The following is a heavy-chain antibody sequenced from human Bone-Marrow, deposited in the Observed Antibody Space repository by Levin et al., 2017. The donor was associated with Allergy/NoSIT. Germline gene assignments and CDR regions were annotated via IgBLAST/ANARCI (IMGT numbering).Heavy chain of an antibody. CDR1: GFTFSGYW. CDR2: LDSDGSSK. V-gene: IGHV3-74*01. D-gene: IGHD1-1*01. CDR3: ARGVATTGNPNNFGP. J-gene: IGHJ5*02. Sequence: GGSLRLSCAASGFTFSGYWMHWVRQAPGKGLVWVSCLDSDGSSKNYADPVKGRFTISRDNAKNTLFLQMDSLRVEDTAVYYCARGVATTGNPNNFGPWGQGTLVTVSS.